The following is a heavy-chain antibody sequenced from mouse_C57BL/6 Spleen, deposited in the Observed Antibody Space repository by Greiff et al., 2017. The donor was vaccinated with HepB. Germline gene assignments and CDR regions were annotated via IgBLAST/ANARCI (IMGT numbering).Heavy chain of an antibody. CDR2: IDPSDSYT. CDR3: AIDSSGYRWFAY. D-gene: IGHD3-2*02. V-gene: IGHV1-50*01. Sequence: VQLQQSGAELVKPGASVKLSCKASGYTFTSYWMQWVKQRPGQGLEWIGEIDPSDSYTNYNQKFKGKATLTVDTSSSTAYMQLSSLTSEDSAVYYCAIDSSGYRWFAYWGQGTLVTVSA. J-gene: IGHJ3*01. CDR1: GYTFTSYW.